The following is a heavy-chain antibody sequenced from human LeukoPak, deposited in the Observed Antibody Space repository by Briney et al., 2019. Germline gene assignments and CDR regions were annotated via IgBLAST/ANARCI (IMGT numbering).Heavy chain of an antibody. V-gene: IGHV3-23*01. Sequence: GGSLRLSCAASGFTFSSYAMSWVHQAPGEGLEWVSAISGSGGSTYYADSVKGRFTISRDNSKNTLYLQMNSLRAEDTAVYYCAKDAITMVRGVIRGGYFDYWGQGTLVTVSS. D-gene: IGHD3-10*01. CDR2: ISGSGGST. J-gene: IGHJ4*02. CDR1: GFTFSSYA. CDR3: AKDAITMVRGVIRGGYFDY.